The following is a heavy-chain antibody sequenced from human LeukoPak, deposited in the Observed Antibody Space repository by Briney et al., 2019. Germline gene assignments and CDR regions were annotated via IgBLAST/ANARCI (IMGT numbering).Heavy chain of an antibody. D-gene: IGHD2-2*01. Sequence: AQTLSLTCTVSGGSISSGGYYWGWLRQHPGKGLESIGYIYYSGSTYYNPSLKSRVTISVDTSKNQFFLKLSSVTAADTAVYSCARDSSRAVVVPAATEGIYYYGMDVWGQGTTVTVSS. J-gene: IGHJ6*02. CDR2: IYYSGST. V-gene: IGHV4-31*03. CDR3: ARDSSRAVVVPAATEGIYYYGMDV. CDR1: GGSISSGGYY.